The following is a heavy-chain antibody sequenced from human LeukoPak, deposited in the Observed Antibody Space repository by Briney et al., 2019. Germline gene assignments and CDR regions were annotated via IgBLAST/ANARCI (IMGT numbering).Heavy chain of an antibody. CDR3: ARDSHSGNYPWD. Sequence: GGSLRLSCAASGFTFSSYWLHWVRQAPGKGLVWVSRINSDGSSTTYADSVKGRFTISRDNAKNTLYLQMNSLRGEDTAVYYCARDSHSGNYPWDWGPRTLVTVSS. V-gene: IGHV3-74*01. J-gene: IGHJ4*02. D-gene: IGHD1-26*01. CDR2: INSDGSST. CDR1: GFTFSSYW.